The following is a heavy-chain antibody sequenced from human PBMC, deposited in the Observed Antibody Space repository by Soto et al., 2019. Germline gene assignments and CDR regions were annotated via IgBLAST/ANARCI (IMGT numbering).Heavy chain of an antibody. Sequence: QVQLVQSGAEVKKPGSSVKVTCKASGGTFSSYAISWVRQAPGQGLEWLGGIIPIFGTANYAQKFQGRVTITADESTSKAYMELSSLRSEETAVDYYAREGGKPPPDAFDIWGQGTMVTVSS. CDR1: GGTFSSYA. CDR2: IIPIFGTA. D-gene: IGHD3-16*01. J-gene: IGHJ3*02. V-gene: IGHV1-69*01. CDR3: AREGGKPPPDAFDI.